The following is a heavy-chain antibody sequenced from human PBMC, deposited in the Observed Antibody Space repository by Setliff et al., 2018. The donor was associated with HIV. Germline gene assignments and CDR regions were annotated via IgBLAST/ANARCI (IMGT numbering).Heavy chain of an antibody. J-gene: IGHJ4*02. CDR2: INSGGTDI. CDR3: ARDLTPRLGATPFDY. D-gene: IGHD1-26*01. V-gene: IGHV3-21*01. Sequence: GGSLRLSCVASGFTFSSYAMDWVRQVPGKAPEWVSYINSGGTDIHYPDSVKGRFSISRDNTKNSLYLQMNGLRVEDTAVYYCARDLTPRLGATPFDYWGQGTLVTVSS. CDR1: GFTFSSYA.